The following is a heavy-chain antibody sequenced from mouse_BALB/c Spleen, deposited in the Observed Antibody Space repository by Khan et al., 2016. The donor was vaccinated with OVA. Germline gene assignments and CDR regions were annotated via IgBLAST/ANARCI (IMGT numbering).Heavy chain of an antibody. Sequence: VQLQQSGPDLVKTGASVKISCKASGYSFTAYYMNWVKLSHGKSLECIGRINPTTYNTNYNQKFKGKAILTVDTSSSTADMELRSLTSEDAAVYFCARGYDFFAYGGQGTLVTVSA. CDR3: ARGYDFFAY. D-gene: IGHD2-14*01. V-gene: IGHV1-18*01. J-gene: IGHJ3*01. CDR2: INPTTYNT. CDR1: GYSFTAYY.